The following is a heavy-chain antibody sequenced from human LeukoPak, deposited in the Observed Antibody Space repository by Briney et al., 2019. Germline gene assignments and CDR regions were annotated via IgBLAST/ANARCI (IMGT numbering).Heavy chain of an antibody. D-gene: IGHD3-3*01. Sequence: GRSLRLSCAASGFTFSSYGMHWVRQAPGKGLAWVAVIWYDGSNKYYADSVKGRFTISRDNSKNTLYLQMNSLRAEDTAVYYCARRIYEYYYYYGMDVWGQGTTVTVSS. V-gene: IGHV3-33*01. J-gene: IGHJ6*02. CDR2: IWYDGSNK. CDR1: GFTFSSYG. CDR3: ARRIYEYYYYYGMDV.